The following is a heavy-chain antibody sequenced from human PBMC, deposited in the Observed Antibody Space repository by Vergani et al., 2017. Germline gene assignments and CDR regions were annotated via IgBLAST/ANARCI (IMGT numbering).Heavy chain of an antibody. V-gene: IGHV1-2*02. J-gene: IGHJ3*02. CDR3: ARVPTYCSSTSCYSGAFDI. D-gene: IGHD2-2*01. Sequence: QVQLVQSGAEVKKPGASVKVSCKASGDTFTGYYMHWVRQAPGQGLEWMGWINPNSGGTNYAQKFQGRVTMTRDTSISTAYMELSRLRSDDTAVYYCARVPTYCSSTSCYSGAFDIWGQGTMVTVSS. CDR2: INPNSGGT. CDR1: GDTFTGYY.